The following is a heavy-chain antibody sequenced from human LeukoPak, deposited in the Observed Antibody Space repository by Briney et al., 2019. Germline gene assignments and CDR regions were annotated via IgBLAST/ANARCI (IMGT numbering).Heavy chain of an antibody. J-gene: IGHJ4*02. CDR3: AKDRHSRAWFPDPSPDY. Sequence: GGSLRLSCAASGVTFSSYAMSWVRQAPGKGLEWVSAISGSGGSTYYADSVKGRFTISRDNSKNTLYLQMNSLKAEDTAVYYCAKDRHSRAWFPDPSPDYWGQGTLVTVSS. D-gene: IGHD6-19*01. V-gene: IGHV3-23*01. CDR1: GVTFSSYA. CDR2: ISGSGGST.